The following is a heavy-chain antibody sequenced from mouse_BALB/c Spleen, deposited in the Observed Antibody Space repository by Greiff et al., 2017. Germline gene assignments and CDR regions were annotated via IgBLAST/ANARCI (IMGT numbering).Heavy chain of an antibody. Sequence: VQLQQSGAELVKPGASVKLSCTASGFNIKDTYMHWVKQRPEQGLEWIGRIDPANGNTKYDPKFQGKATITADTSSNTAYLQLSSLTSEDTAVYYCARSSWDEGYAMDYWGQGTSVTVSS. CDR1: GFNIKDTY. D-gene: IGHD4-1*01. J-gene: IGHJ4*01. V-gene: IGHV14-3*02. CDR3: ARSSWDEGYAMDY. CDR2: IDPANGNT.